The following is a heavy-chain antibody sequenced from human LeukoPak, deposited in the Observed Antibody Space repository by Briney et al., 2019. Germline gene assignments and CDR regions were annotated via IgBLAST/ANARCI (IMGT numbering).Heavy chain of an antibody. Sequence: SETLSLTCTVSGGSISSSSYYWGWIRQHPGKGLEWIGYIYYSGSTYYNPSLKSRVTISVDTSKNQFSLKLSSVTAADTAVYYCARSPVDTAMADAFDIWGQGTMVTVSS. V-gene: IGHV4-31*03. D-gene: IGHD5-18*01. CDR1: GGSISSSSYY. CDR3: ARSPVDTAMADAFDI. CDR2: IYYSGST. J-gene: IGHJ3*02.